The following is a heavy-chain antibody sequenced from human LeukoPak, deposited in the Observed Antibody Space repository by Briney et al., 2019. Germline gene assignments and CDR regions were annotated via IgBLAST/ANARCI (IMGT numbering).Heavy chain of an antibody. CDR3: SKGFASSWNYLHY. CDR2: IHSDERSK. D-gene: IGHD2-21*01. V-gene: IGHV3-30*02. J-gene: IGHJ4*02. CDR1: GFGVSSNY. Sequence: GGSLRLSCAASGFGVSSNYMSWVRQAPGKGLEWVTFIHSDERSKFYTDSVKGRFTISRDNSKNTLYLQMNSLGPEDTAVYYCSKGFASSWNYLHYWGQGTLVTVSS.